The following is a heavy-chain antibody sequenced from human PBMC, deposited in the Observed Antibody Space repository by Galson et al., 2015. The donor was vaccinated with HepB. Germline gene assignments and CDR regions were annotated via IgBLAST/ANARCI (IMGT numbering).Heavy chain of an antibody. CDR1: GYTFTSYG. Sequence: SVKVSCKASGYTFTSYGISWVRQAPGQGLEWMGWISAYNGNTNYAQKLQGRVTMTTDTSTSTDYMELRSLRSDDTAVYYCARDTTSPYYEILDAFDIWGQGTMVTVSS. D-gene: IGHD3-3*01. J-gene: IGHJ3*02. CDR3: ARDTTSPYYEILDAFDI. V-gene: IGHV1-18*04. CDR2: ISAYNGNT.